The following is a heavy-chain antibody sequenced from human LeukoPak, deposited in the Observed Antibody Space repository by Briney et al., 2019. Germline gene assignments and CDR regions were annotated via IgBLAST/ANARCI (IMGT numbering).Heavy chain of an antibody. V-gene: IGHV1-69*01. Sequence: SSVKVSCKASGGTFSSYAISWVRQAPGQGLEWMGGIIPIFGTANYAQKIQGRVTITADESTSTAYMELSSLRSEDTAVYYCARDAEDTAMASWPWGQGTLVTVSS. CDR3: ARDAEDTAMASWP. D-gene: IGHD5-18*01. CDR2: IIPIFGTA. CDR1: GGTFSSYA. J-gene: IGHJ5*02.